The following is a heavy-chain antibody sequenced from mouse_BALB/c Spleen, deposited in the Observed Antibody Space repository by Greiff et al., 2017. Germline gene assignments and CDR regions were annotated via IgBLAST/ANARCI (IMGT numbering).Heavy chain of an antibody. CDR3: AREGGSSFYYYAMDY. CDR2: ISNGGGST. D-gene: IGHD1-1*01. V-gene: IGHV5-12-2*01. J-gene: IGHJ4*01. CDR1: GFTFSSYT. Sequence: EVKLVESGGGLVQPGGSLKLSCAASGFTFSSYTMSWVRQTPEKRLEWVAYISNGGGSTYYPDTVKGRFTISRDNAKNTLYLQMSSLKSEDTAMYYCAREGGSSFYYYAMDYWGQGTSVTVSS.